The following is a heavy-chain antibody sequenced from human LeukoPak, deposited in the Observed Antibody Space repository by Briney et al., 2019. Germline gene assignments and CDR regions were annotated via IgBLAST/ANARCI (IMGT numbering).Heavy chain of an antibody. D-gene: IGHD6-19*01. CDR1: GFTFSSYG. Sequence: TGGSLRLSCAASGFTFSSYGMHRVRQAPGKGLEWVAVISYDGSNKYYADSVKGRFTISRDNSKNTLYPQMNSLRAEDTAVYYCAKDSGSGWYLGYYFDYWGQGTLVTVSS. V-gene: IGHV3-30*18. CDR3: AKDSGSGWYLGYYFDY. CDR2: ISYDGSNK. J-gene: IGHJ4*02.